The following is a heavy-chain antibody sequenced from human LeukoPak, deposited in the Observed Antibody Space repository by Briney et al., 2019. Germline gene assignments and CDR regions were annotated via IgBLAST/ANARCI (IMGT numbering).Heavy chain of an antibody. Sequence: GGSLRLSCAASGFTFSSYAMSWVRQAPGKGLEWVSAISGSGGSTYYADSVKGRFTISRDNSKNTLYLQMNSLRAEDTAVYYCAKDQSVYYYGSGSYLTDYWGQGTLVTVSS. D-gene: IGHD3-10*01. J-gene: IGHJ4*02. V-gene: IGHV3-23*01. CDR3: AKDQSVYYYGSGSYLTDY. CDR1: GFTFSSYA. CDR2: ISGSGGST.